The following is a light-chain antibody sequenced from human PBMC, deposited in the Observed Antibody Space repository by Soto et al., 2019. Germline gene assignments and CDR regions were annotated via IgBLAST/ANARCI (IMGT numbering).Light chain of an antibody. Sequence: QSALTQPASVSGSPGQSITISCTGTSSDVGGYNYVSWYQQHPGKAPKLMIYDVSNRPSGVSNRFSGFKAGNTASLTVSLLLAEDVAVYRSCAQSVMNPVVLATGSEGTV. V-gene: IGLV2-14*01. CDR3: CAQSVMNPVV. CDR2: DVS. J-gene: IGLJ1*01. CDR1: SSDVGGYNY.